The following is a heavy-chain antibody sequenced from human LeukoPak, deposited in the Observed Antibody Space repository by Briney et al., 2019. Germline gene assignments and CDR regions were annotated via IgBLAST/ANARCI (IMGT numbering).Heavy chain of an antibody. CDR2: ISYDGSNK. J-gene: IGHJ4*02. CDR3: ARDGGSYHNYFDY. Sequence: GGSLRLSCAASGFTFSSYWMHWVRQAPGKGLEWVAVISYDGSNKYYADSVKGRFTISRDNSKNTLYLQMNSLRAEDTAVYYCARDGGSYHNYFDYWGQGTLVTVSS. V-gene: IGHV3-30*03. D-gene: IGHD2-15*01. CDR1: GFTFSSYW.